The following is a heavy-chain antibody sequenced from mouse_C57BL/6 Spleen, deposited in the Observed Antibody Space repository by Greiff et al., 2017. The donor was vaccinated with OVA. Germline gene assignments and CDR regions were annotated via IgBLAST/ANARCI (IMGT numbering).Heavy chain of an antibody. Sequence: DVQLQESGAELVRPGASVKLSCTASGFNIKGDYMHWVKQRPEQGLEWIGWIDPENGDTEYASKFQGKATITADTSSNTAYLQLRSLTSEDTAVYYCTTRDSNFAWFAYWGQGTLVTVSA. CDR3: TTRDSNFAWFAY. V-gene: IGHV14-4*01. CDR1: GFNIKGDY. J-gene: IGHJ3*01. D-gene: IGHD2-5*01. CDR2: IDPENGDT.